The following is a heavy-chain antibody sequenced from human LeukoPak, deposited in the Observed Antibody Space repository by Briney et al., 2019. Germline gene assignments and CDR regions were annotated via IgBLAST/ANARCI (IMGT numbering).Heavy chain of an antibody. Sequence: GGSLRLSCAASGFTFDDYAMHWVRQAPGKGLEWVSGISWNSGSIGYADSVKGRFTISRDNAKNSLYLQMNSLRAEDTALYYCAKDMRSGSWAGFQHWGQGTLVTVSS. D-gene: IGHD6-13*01. CDR1: GFTFDDYA. CDR2: ISWNSGSI. CDR3: AKDMRSGSWAGFQH. J-gene: IGHJ1*01. V-gene: IGHV3-9*01.